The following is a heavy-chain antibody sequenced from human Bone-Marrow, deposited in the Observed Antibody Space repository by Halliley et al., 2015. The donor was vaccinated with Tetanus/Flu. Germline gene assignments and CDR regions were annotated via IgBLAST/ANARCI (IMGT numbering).Heavy chain of an antibody. D-gene: IGHD2-2*01. CDR1: GFDFTTSW. J-gene: IGHJ3*01. CDR3: ASLKSFTTEDAFDV. V-gene: IGHV5-51*01. CDR2: IYPDDSDT. Sequence: QLVQSGAVVKKPGESLKISCKGSGFDFTTSWIGWVRQMPGKGLQWMGVIYPDDSDTIYSPSFRGQVTISAAKSINTAYLQWGSLKASDTAMYYCASLKSFTTEDAFDVWGQGTMVTVSS.